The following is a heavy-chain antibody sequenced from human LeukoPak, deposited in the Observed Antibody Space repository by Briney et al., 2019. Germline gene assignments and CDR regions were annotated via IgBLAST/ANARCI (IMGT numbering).Heavy chain of an antibody. Sequence: GASVKVSCKASGGTFSSYGISWVRQAPGQGLEWMGWISAYNGNTNYAQKLQGRVTMTTDTSTSTAYMELRSLRSDDTAVYYCARGGCSGGSCYFYYYGMDVWGQGTTVTVSS. D-gene: IGHD2-15*01. CDR3: ARGGCSGGSCYFYYYGMDV. CDR2: ISAYNGNT. J-gene: IGHJ6*02. V-gene: IGHV1-18*01. CDR1: GGTFSSYG.